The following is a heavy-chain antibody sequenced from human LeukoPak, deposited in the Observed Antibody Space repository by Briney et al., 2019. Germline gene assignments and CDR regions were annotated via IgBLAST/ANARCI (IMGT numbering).Heavy chain of an antibody. D-gene: IGHD2-2*01. Sequence: SETLSLTCTVSGGSISDYYWSWIRQPPGKGLEWIGYIYYSGSTTYNPSLKSRVTMSVDTAKNQFSLKLRSVTAADTALYYCASRDFCSSSSCYLRPMDVWGKGTTVTVSS. V-gene: IGHV4-59*01. CDR1: GGSISDYY. CDR2: IYYSGST. CDR3: ASRDFCSSSSCYLRPMDV. J-gene: IGHJ6*03.